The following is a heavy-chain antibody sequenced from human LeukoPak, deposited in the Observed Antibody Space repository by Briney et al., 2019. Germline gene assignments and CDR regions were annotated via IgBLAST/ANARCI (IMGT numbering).Heavy chain of an antibody. J-gene: IGHJ5*02. CDR3: AREVAAAGTRWFDP. V-gene: IGHV4-4*07. CDR1: GGSISSYY. D-gene: IGHD6-13*01. CDR2: IYTSGST. Sequence: SETLSLTCTVSGGSISSYYWSWIRQPAGKGLGWIGRIYTSGSTNYSPSLKSRVTMSVDTSKSQFSLTLSSVTAADTAVYYCAREVAAAGTRWFDPWGQGTLVTVSS.